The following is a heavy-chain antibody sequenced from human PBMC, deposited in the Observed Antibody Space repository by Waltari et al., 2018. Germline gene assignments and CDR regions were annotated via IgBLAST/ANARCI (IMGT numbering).Heavy chain of an antibody. CDR3: TRDAVGHMDV. V-gene: IGHV3-74*01. CDR2: STTDGSSK. CDR1: GFTFSHYW. Sequence: EVQLVESGGGLVQPGGSLRLSCSVSGFTFSHYWMNWVRQAPGKGLEWVAHSTTDGSSKNYADSVTGRFTISRDNTKDTLYLEMNSLTAEDTAVYYCTRDAVGHMDVWGKGTTVTVS. J-gene: IGHJ6*03. D-gene: IGHD2-15*01.